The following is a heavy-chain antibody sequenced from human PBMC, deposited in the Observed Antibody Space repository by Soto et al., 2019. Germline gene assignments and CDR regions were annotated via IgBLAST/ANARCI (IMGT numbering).Heavy chain of an antibody. CDR2: ISSSGSGT. D-gene: IGHD2-2*01. Sequence: GSLRRSCSASGFTFSSYAMTWVRQAPGKGLEWVSSISSSGSGTYYADSVKGRFTISRDNSKNMLFLEMNTLRADDTAVYYCAKKAESTISWYFFDCWGQGALVTVSS. J-gene: IGHJ4*02. V-gene: IGHV3-23*01. CDR3: AKKAESTISWYFFDC. CDR1: GFTFSSYA.